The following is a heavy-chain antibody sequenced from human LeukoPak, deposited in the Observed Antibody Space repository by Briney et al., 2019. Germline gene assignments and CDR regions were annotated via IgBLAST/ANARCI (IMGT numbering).Heavy chain of an antibody. V-gene: IGHV3-43*02. J-gene: IGHJ6*04. CDR2: IRGDGGST. D-gene: IGHD4-17*01. CDR1: GFTFADYA. CDR3: AKGEDYGWYGPLYFDYSFDV. Sequence: GGSLRLSCAASGFTFADYAMHWVRQAPEKGLEWVSLIRGDGGSTYYADSVKGRFTISRDNSNNSLYLQMNSLRTEDSALYYCAKGEDYGWYGPLYFDYSFDVWGTGTRVTVSS.